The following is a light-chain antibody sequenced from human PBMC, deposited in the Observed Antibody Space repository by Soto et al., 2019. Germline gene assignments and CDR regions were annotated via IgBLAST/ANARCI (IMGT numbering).Light chain of an antibody. J-gene: IGKJ3*01. V-gene: IGKV1-27*01. CDR1: QGIKNY. Sequence: DLQMTQSPSSLSASVGDRVTITCRASQGIKNYLAWYQQKPGKVPKLLIHAASNLQAGVPSRFSGSGSGTDFPLTISGLQTEDVATYYCQKHDGVPFTFGPGTKVDIK. CDR3: QKHDGVPFT. CDR2: AAS.